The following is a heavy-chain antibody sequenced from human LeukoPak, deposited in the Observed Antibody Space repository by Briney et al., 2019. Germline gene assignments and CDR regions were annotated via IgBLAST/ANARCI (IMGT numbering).Heavy chain of an antibody. V-gene: IGHV3-30-3*01. CDR1: GFTFSTYA. CDR2: ISYDVSNK. CDR3: ARDKDRLPEYYFDY. J-gene: IGHJ4*02. D-gene: IGHD2-21*02. Sequence: GRSLRLSCAASGFTFSTYAMHWVRQAPGKGLEWVAVISYDVSNKYYADSVKGRFIISRDNSKNTLYLQMNSLRAEDTAVYYCARDKDRLPEYYFDYWGQGTLVTVSS.